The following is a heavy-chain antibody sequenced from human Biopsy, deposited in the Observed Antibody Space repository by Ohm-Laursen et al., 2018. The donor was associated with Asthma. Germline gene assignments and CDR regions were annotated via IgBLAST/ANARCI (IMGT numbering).Heavy chain of an antibody. D-gene: IGHD5-12*01. Sequence: SSVKVSCKASGDSLGSFINYAISWVRQAPRQGLEWMGGLIPVLGTADYAPMFEGRVTITADESTSTAYLGLTSLRFEDTAVYYCARGYSGTDRIVYYYSGMEVWGQGTTVTVSS. CDR2: LIPVLGTA. CDR1: GDSLGSFINYA. CDR3: ARGYSGTDRIVYYYSGMEV. V-gene: IGHV1-69*01. J-gene: IGHJ6*02.